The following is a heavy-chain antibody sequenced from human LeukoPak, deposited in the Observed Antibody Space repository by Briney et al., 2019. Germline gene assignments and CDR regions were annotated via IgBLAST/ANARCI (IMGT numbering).Heavy chain of an antibody. V-gene: IGHV4-59*01. D-gene: IGHD4-23*01. CDR1: GGSISSYY. J-gene: IGHJ3*02. CDR3: ARGGTAVIAPYAFDI. CDR2: IYYSGST. Sequence: PSETLSLTCTVSGGSISSYYWSWIRQPPGKGLEWIGYIYYSGSTNCNPSVKSRLAMSVDTSKKQFSLKLSCLTAADTAVYYCARGGTAVIAPYAFDIWGQGTMVTVSS.